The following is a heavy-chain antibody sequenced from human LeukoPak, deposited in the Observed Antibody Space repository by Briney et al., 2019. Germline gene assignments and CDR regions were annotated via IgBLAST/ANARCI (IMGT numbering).Heavy chain of an antibody. CDR2: IKKDGSEK. Sequence: GGSLRLSCASSGFTFSRYWMSWVRQAPGKGLEWVANIKKDGSEKYYVDSVKGRFTISRDNAKTSLYLQMNSLRAEDTAVYYCARDLSGVTGYTYGRGIDYWGQGTLVTVSS. CDR1: GFTFSRYW. J-gene: IGHJ4*02. V-gene: IGHV3-7*01. CDR3: ARDLSGVTGYTYGRGIDY. D-gene: IGHD5-18*01.